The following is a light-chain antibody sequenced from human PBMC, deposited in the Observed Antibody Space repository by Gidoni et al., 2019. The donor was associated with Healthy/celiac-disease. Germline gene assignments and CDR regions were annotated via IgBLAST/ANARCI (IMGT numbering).Light chain of an antibody. CDR2: DAS. V-gene: IGKV3-11*01. CDR3: QQRSNGPLT. CDR1: QSVSSY. Sequence: EIVLTQSPATLSLSPGERATLSCSASQSVSSYLAWDQQKPGQAPRLLIYDASNRATGIPARCSGSGDGTDFTLTISSLEPEYFAVYYCQQRSNGPLTFGQGTKVEIK. J-gene: IGKJ1*01.